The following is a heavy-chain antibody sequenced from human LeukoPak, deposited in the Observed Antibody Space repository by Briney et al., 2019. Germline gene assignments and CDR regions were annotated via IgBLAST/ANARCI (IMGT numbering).Heavy chain of an antibody. J-gene: IGHJ6*02. CDR3: ARDAGWYQLEYGMDV. CDR1: GFTFSSYD. Sequence: PGGSLRLSCAASGFTFSSYDMHWVRQAPGKGLEWVAVIWYDGSNKYYADSVKGRFTISRDNSKNTLYLQMNSPRAEDTAVYYCARDAGWYQLEYGMDVWGQGTTVTVSS. V-gene: IGHV3-33*08. D-gene: IGHD2-2*01. CDR2: IWYDGSNK.